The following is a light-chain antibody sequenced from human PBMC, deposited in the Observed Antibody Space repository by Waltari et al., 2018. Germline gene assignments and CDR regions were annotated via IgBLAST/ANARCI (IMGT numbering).Light chain of an antibody. V-gene: IGKV3-20*01. CDR2: GAS. Sequence: EIVLPQSPGTLSLSPGERATLSCRASQSVTNNYLAWYQQKPGQAPRLLIYGASSRATGIPDRFSGSGSGTDFTLTISRLEPEDFAVYYCQQYGSSPRTFGQGTKVEIK. CDR3: QQYGSSPRT. CDR1: QSVTNNY. J-gene: IGKJ1*01.